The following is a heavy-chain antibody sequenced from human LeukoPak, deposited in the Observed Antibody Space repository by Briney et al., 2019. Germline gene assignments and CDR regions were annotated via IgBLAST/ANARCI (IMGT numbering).Heavy chain of an antibody. CDR1: GFTFSSYG. CDR2: ISGSGGST. Sequence: PGGSLRLSCAASGFTFSSYGMSWVRQAPGKGLEWVSAISGSGGSTYYADSVKGRFTISRDNSKNTLYLQMNSLRAEDTAVYYCAKLLYSGYDRYFDYWGQGTLVTVSS. V-gene: IGHV3-23*01. J-gene: IGHJ4*02. D-gene: IGHD5-12*01. CDR3: AKLLYSGYDRYFDY.